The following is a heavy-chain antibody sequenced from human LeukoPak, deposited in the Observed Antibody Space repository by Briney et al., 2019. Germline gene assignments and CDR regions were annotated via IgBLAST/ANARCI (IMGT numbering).Heavy chain of an antibody. CDR1: GYLFTGFY. J-gene: IGHJ4*02. CDR2: INTNTGNP. V-gene: IGHV7-4-1*02. Sequence: ASVKVSCKTSGYLFTGFYIHWVRQVPGQGLEWMGWINTNTGNPTYAQGFTGRFVFSLDTSATTAYLQISSLKAEDTATYYCARYFCGGGSCYPFDYWGQGTLVTVSS. D-gene: IGHD2-15*01. CDR3: ARYFCGGGSCYPFDY.